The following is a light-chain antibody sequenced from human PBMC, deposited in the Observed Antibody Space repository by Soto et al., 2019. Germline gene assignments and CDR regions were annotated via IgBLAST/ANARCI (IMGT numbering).Light chain of an antibody. V-gene: IGLV2-14*03. J-gene: IGLJ1*01. CDR3: ASLTTPSFG. Sequence: QSALTQPASVSGSPGQSITISCTGTSSDVGGYNFVSWYQRHPGKAPKLMIYEVSSRPSGVSYRFSGSKSGNTASLAISGRQAEDEADYYCASLTTPSFGFGTRTKVTVL. CDR1: SSDVGGYNF. CDR2: EVS.